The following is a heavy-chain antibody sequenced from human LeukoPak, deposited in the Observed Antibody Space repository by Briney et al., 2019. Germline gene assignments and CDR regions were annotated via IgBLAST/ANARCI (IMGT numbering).Heavy chain of an antibody. D-gene: IGHD6-6*01. CDR1: GFTFSSYG. CDR3: AKVIAARPVHAFDI. J-gene: IGHJ3*02. Sequence: PGGTLRLSCAASGFTFSSYGMHWVRQAPGKGLEWVAFIRYAGSNKYYADSVKGRFTISRDNSKNTLYLQMNSLRAEDTAVYYCAKVIAARPVHAFDIWGQGTMVTVSS. V-gene: IGHV3-30*02. CDR2: IRYAGSNK.